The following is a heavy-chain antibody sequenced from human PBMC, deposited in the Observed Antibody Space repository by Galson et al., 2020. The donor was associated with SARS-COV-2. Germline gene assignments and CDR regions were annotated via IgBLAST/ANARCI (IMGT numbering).Heavy chain of an antibody. CDR1: GGSISDSSYY. Sequence: SETLSLTCTVSGGSISDSSYYWAWLRQSPGKGLEWIGSIYYSGSNNYNPSLEGRVTISTFTSKNQCSLKVNSLTAADTAVYYCARGSGSYYYFHHWGQGTLVTVSS. CDR3: ARGSGSYYYFHH. D-gene: IGHD3-10*01. CDR2: IYYSGSN. J-gene: IGHJ1*01. V-gene: IGHV4-39*02.